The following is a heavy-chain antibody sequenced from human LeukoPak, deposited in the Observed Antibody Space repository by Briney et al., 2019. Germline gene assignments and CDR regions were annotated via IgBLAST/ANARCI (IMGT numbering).Heavy chain of an antibody. D-gene: IGHD5-18*01. J-gene: IGHJ4*02. CDR1: GGSISSYY. Sequence: SETLSLTCSVSGGSISSYYWSWIRQPPGKGLEWIGYIYYSGSTNYNPSLKSRVTISVDTSKNQFSLTLSSVTAADTALYYCARGQKYRYGYRVTELGSGYFDYWGQGTLVTVSS. CDR3: ARGQKYRYGYRVTELGSGYFDY. CDR2: IYYSGST. V-gene: IGHV4-59*01.